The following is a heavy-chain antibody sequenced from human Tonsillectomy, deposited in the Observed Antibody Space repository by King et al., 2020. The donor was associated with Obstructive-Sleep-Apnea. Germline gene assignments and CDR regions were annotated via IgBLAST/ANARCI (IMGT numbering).Heavy chain of an antibody. J-gene: IGHJ6*02. CDR1: GGTFSSNA. V-gene: IGHV1-69*01. CDR2: IIPVVGTT. D-gene: IGHD5-24*01. Sequence: QLVPSGPEVKKPGSSVKVSCKASGGTFSSNAIRWVRQAPGKGFEWMGGIIPVVGTTKFAQKFQGRVTITADESTSIAYMELSSLRFEDTAIYYCARDKMEDGDYYYGMDVWGQGTTVTVSS. CDR3: ARDKMEDGDYYYGMDV.